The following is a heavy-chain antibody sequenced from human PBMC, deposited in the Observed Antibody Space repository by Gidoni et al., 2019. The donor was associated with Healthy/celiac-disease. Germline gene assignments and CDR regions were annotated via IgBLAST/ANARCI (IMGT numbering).Heavy chain of an antibody. Sequence: QVQLVQPGAEVKKPAASVKVYCKAAGGTFSSYAISWVRQAPGQGLEGMGGISPIFGTANYAQKFQGRVTITADESTSTAYMELSSLGSEYTAVYYCARGPQTLVYFDYWGQGTLVTVSS. V-gene: IGHV1-69*01. J-gene: IGHJ4*02. CDR1: GGTFSSYA. CDR3: ARGPQTLVYFDY. CDR2: ISPIFGTA. D-gene: IGHD6-6*01.